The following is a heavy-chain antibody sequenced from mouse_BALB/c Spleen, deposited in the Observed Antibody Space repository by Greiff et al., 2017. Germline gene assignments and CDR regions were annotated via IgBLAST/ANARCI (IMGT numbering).Heavy chain of an antibody. CDR3: ARDSSGYSSCAY. CDR1: GFNIKDYY. Sequence: EVQLQQSGAELVRPGALVKLSCKASGFNIKDYYMHWVKQRPEQGLEWIGWIDPENGNTIYDPKFQGKASITADTSSNTAYLQLSSLTSEDTAVYYCARDSSGYSSCAYWGQGTLVTVSA. V-gene: IGHV14-1*02. D-gene: IGHD3-2*01. CDR2: IDPENGNT. J-gene: IGHJ3*01.